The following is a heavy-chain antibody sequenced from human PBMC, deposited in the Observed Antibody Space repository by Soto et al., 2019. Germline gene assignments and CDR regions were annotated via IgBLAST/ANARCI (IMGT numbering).Heavy chain of an antibody. D-gene: IGHD3-10*01. CDR2: IYYIGST. CDR1: GGSISSGDYY. V-gene: IGHV4-30-4*01. Sequence: SETLSLTCTVSGGSISSGDYYWNWIRQPPGKGLEWIGYIYYIGSTYYNPSLKSRISISVDTSKNQFSLKLSSVTAADTAVYYCARGGYYDSGRQFDPWGQGTQVTV. CDR3: ARGGYYDSGRQFDP. J-gene: IGHJ5*02.